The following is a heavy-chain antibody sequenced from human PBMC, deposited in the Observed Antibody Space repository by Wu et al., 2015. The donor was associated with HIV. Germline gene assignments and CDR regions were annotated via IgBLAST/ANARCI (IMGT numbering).Heavy chain of an antibody. Sequence: QVQLQESGPGLVKPSETLSLTCTVSGGSISSYYWSWIRQPPGKGLEWIGYIYYSGSTNYNPSLKSRVTISVDTSKNQFSLKLSSVTAADTAVYYCAREVADHNWFDPWGQGTLVTVSS. J-gene: IGHJ5*02. CDR3: AREVADHNWFDP. V-gene: IGHV4-59*01. D-gene: IGHD2-15*01. CDR2: IYYSGST. CDR1: GGSISSYY.